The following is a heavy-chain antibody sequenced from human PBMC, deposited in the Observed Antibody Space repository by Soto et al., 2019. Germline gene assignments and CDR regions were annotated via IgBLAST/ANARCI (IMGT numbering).Heavy chain of an antibody. J-gene: IGHJ4*02. CDR1: GFTFSSYA. Sequence: QVQLVESGGGAVQPGRSLRLSCAASGFTFSSYAMHWVRQAPGKGLEWVAVISYDGSNKYYADSVKGRFTISRDNSKNTLYLQMNSLRAEDTAVYYCARETAGPFDYWGQGTLVTVSS. CDR3: ARETAGPFDY. D-gene: IGHD6-19*01. CDR2: ISYDGSNK. V-gene: IGHV3-30-3*01.